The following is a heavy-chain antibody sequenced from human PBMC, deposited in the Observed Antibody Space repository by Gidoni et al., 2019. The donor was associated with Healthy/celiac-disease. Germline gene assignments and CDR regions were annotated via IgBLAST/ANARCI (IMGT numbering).Heavy chain of an antibody. Sequence: EVQLLESGGGLVQPGGSLSLSCAASGFTFSSYAMSWVRQAPGKGLEWVSAISGSGGSTYYADSVKGRFTISRDNSKNTLYLQMNSLRAEDTAVYYCAKAKALLWFGELFDYWGQGTLVTVSS. CDR2: ISGSGGST. CDR3: AKAKALLWFGELFDY. V-gene: IGHV3-23*01. D-gene: IGHD3-10*01. CDR1: GFTFSSYA. J-gene: IGHJ4*02.